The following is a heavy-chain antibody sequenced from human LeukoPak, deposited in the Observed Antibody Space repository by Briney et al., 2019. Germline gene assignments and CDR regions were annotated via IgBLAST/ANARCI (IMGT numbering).Heavy chain of an antibody. CDR3: AKARPPVVPAAMSAFDI. J-gene: IGHJ3*02. D-gene: IGHD2-2*01. CDR2: ISGSGGST. V-gene: IGHV3-23*01. CDR1: GCIFSSYA. Sequence: TGGSLRLSCAVSGCIFSSYAMSWVRQAPGKGLEWVSAISGSGGSTYYADSVKGRFTISRDNSKNTLYLQMNSLRAEDTAVYYCAKARPPVVPAAMSAFDIWGQGTMVTVSS.